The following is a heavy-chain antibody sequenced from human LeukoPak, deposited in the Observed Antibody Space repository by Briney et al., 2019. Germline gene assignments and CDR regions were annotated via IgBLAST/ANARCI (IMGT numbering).Heavy chain of an antibody. D-gene: IGHD6-19*01. CDR2: MNPNSGNT. V-gene: IGHV1-8*03. CDR1: GYTFTNYD. Sequence: GASVKVSCKASGYTFTNYDINWVRQATGQGLEWMGWMNPNSGNTGYAQKFQGRVTITRNTSISTAYMELSSLRSEDTAVYYCARGPVSSGWYPYYYYMDVWGKGTTVTISS. CDR3: ARGPVSSGWYPYYYYMDV. J-gene: IGHJ6*03.